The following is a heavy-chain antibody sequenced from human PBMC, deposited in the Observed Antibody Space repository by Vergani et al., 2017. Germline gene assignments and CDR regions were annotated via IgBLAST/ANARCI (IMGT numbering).Heavy chain of an antibody. V-gene: IGHV3-21*01. J-gene: IGHJ6*02. CDR2: ISSSSSYI. CDR1: GFTFSSYS. D-gene: IGHD1-7*01. Sequence: EVQLVESGGGLVKPGGSLRLSCAASGFTFSSYSMNWVRQAPGKGLEWVSSISSSSSYIYYADSVKGRFTISRDNAKNSLYLQMNSLRAEDTAVYYCARQGENWNSYYYYYGMDVWGQGTTVTVSS. CDR3: ARQGENWNSYYYYYGMDV.